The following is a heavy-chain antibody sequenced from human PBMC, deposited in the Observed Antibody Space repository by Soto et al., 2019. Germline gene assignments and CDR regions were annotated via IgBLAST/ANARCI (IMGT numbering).Heavy chain of an antibody. V-gene: IGHV1-69*06. CDR1: GGTFSSYA. CDR2: IIPIFGTA. D-gene: IGHD2-2*01. Sequence: QVQLVQSGAEVKKPGSSVKVSCKASGGTFSSYAISWVRQAPGQGLEWMGGIIPIFGTANYAQKFQGRVTITADKSTSTAYMELSSLRSEDTAVYYCARVSPGGYCSSTSCYPAYGMDVWGQGTTVPVSS. J-gene: IGHJ6*02. CDR3: ARVSPGGYCSSTSCYPAYGMDV.